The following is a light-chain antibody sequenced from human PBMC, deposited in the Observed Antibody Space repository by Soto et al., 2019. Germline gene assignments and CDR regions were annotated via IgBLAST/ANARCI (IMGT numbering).Light chain of an antibody. CDR1: SSNIGSNY. CDR2: GNT. V-gene: IGLV1-40*01. Sequence: QSVLTQPPSASGTPGQRVTISCSGSSSNIGSNYVYWYHQLPGTAPKLVIYGNTNRPSGVPDRFSGSKSGTSASLAITGLQAEDEADYYCQSYDNFLRVIFGGGTKLTVL. J-gene: IGLJ2*01. CDR3: QSYDNFLRVI.